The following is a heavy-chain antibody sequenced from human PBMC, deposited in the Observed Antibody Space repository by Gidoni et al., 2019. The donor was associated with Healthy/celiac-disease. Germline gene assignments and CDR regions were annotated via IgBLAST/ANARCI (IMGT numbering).Heavy chain of an antibody. Sequence: QVQLVQSGAEVKKPGASVKVSCKASGSTFTSYYMHWVRQAPGQGLEWMGIINPSGGSTSYAQKFQGRVTMTRDTSTSTVYMELSSLRSEDTAVYYCARVSITMVRGEDNWFDPWGQGTLVTVSS. J-gene: IGHJ5*02. CDR3: ARVSITMVRGEDNWFDP. CDR2: INPSGGST. D-gene: IGHD3-10*01. CDR1: GSTFTSYY. V-gene: IGHV1-46*03.